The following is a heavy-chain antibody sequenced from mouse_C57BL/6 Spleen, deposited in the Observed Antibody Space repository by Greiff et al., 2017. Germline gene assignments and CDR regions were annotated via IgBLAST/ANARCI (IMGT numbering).Heavy chain of an antibody. Sequence: QVQLQQSGAELVKPGASVKMSCKASGYTFTTYPIEWMKQNHGKSLEWIGNFHPYNDDTKYNEKFKGKAPLTVEKSSSTVYLELSRLTSDDSAVYYCARGDYYGSSYDWYFDVWGTGTTVTVSS. CDR2: FHPYNDDT. D-gene: IGHD1-1*01. J-gene: IGHJ1*03. V-gene: IGHV1-47*01. CDR1: GYTFTTYP. CDR3: ARGDYYGSSYDWYFDV.